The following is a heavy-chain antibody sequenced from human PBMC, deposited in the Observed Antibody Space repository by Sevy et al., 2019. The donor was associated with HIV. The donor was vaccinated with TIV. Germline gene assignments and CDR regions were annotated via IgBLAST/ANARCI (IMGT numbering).Heavy chain of an antibody. D-gene: IGHD5-18*01. Sequence: ASVKVSCKASGYTFTGYYMHWVRQAPGQGLEWMGRINPNSGGTNYAQKFQGRATMTRDTSISTAYMELSRLRSDDTAVYYCAREKNTIQLWLTGTLDYWGQGTLVTVSS. V-gene: IGHV1-2*06. CDR3: AREKNTIQLWLTGTLDY. J-gene: IGHJ4*02. CDR2: INPNSGGT. CDR1: GYTFTGYY.